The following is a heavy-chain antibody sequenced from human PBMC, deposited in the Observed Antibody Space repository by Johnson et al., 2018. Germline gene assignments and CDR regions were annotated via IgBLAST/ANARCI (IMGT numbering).Heavy chain of an antibody. V-gene: IGHV3-73*02. D-gene: IGHD3-10*01. Sequence: EVQLVETGGGLVQPGGSLKLSCAASGFTFSDSAIHWVRQASGKGLEWVGRFRNKPDSYTTAYAASVKGRFTISKDESKNTAYLQMNSLKTEDTAVYYCNGHSHGSDDWGQGTLVTVSS. J-gene: IGHJ4*02. CDR2: FRNKPDSYTT. CDR1: GFTFSDSA. CDR3: NGHSHGSDD.